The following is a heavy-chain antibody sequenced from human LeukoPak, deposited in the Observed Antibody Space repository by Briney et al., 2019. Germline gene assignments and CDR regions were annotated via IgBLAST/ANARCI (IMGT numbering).Heavy chain of an antibody. CDR3: AREMATAMGYYFDY. D-gene: IGHD5-18*01. CDR2: ISAYNGNT. CDR1: GYTFTSYG. V-gene: IGHV1-18*01. J-gene: IGHJ4*02. Sequence: ASVKLSDKPSGYTFTSYGISWVRQAPGQGLEWMGWISAYNGNTNYAQKLQGRVTMTTDTSTSTAYMELRSLRSDDTAVYYCAREMATAMGYYFDYWGEGTLDSVPS.